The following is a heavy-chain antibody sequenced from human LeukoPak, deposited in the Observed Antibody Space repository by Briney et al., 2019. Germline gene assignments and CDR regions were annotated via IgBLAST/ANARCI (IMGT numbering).Heavy chain of an antibody. D-gene: IGHD6-19*01. J-gene: IGHJ4*02. V-gene: IGHV3-11*03. CDR2: ISSSSSYT. Sequence: KPGGSLRLSCAASGFTFSDYYMSWIRQAPGKGLEWVSYISSSSSYTNYADSVKGRFTISRDNAKNSLYLQMNSLRAEDTAVYYCARIGGGLAVAVSTPAVDYWGQGTLVTVSS. CDR3: ARIGGGLAVAVSTPAVDY. CDR1: GFTFSDYY.